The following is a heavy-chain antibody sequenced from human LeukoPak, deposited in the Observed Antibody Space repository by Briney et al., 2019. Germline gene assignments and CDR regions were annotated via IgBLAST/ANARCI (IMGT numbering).Heavy chain of an antibody. V-gene: IGHV3-21*01. CDR3: ARELGGDYGEAFDI. Sequence: GGSLRLSCAASGFTFSTYSMNWVRQAPGKGLEWVSSIGGSSTSIYYADSVKGRSTISRDNAKSSLYLLMNSLRAEDAAVYYCARELGGDYGEAFDIWGQGTMVTVSS. CDR1: GFTFSTYS. CDR2: IGGSSTSI. D-gene: IGHD4-17*01. J-gene: IGHJ3*02.